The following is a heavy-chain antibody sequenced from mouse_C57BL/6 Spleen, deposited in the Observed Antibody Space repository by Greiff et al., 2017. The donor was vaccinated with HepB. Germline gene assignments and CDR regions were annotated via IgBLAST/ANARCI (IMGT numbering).Heavy chain of an antibody. V-gene: IGHV10-1*01. D-gene: IGHD2-4*01. Sequence: EVQRVESGGGLVQPKGSLKLSCAASGFSFNTYAMNWVRQAPGKGLEWVARIRSKSNNYATYYADSVKDRFTISRDDSESMLYLQMNNLKTEDTAMYYCVRHPHYDYDGYAMDYWGQGTSVTVSS. J-gene: IGHJ4*01. CDR2: IRSKSNNYAT. CDR3: VRHPHYDYDGYAMDY. CDR1: GFSFNTYA.